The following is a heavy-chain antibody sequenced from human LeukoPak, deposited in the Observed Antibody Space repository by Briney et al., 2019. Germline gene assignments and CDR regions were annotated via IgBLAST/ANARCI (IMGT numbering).Heavy chain of an antibody. CDR3: ARDSLDYYYMDV. V-gene: IGHV4-34*01. Sequence: SETLSLTCAVYGGSFSGYYWSWIRQPPGKGLEWIGEINHSGSTNYNPSLKSRVTISVDTSNNQLSLKLSSVTAADTAVYYCARDSLDYYYMDVWGKGTTVTVSS. J-gene: IGHJ6*03. CDR2: INHSGST. CDR1: GGSFSGYY.